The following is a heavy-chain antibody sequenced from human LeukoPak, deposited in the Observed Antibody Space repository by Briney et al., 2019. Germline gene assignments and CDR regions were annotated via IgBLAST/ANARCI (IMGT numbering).Heavy chain of an antibody. J-gene: IGHJ3*02. CDR1: GYTFTSYY. Sequence: ASVKVSCKASGYTFTSYYMHWVRQAPGQGLEWMGIINPSGGSTSYAQKFQGRVTMTRDTSISTAYMELSRLRSDDTAVYYCARRKYDYVWGSYRQKRGAFDIWGQGTMVTVSS. D-gene: IGHD3-16*02. CDR2: INPSGGST. CDR3: ARRKYDYVWGSYRQKRGAFDI. V-gene: IGHV1-46*01.